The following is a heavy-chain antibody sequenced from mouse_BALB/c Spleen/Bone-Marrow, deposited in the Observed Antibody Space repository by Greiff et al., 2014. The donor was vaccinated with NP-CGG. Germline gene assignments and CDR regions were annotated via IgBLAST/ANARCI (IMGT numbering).Heavy chain of an antibody. V-gene: IGHV5-17*02. CDR3: ARSRGNYLYYAMDY. Sequence: EVKLMESGGGLVQPGGSRKLSCAASGFTSSSFGMHWVRQAPEKGLEWVAYISSGSSTIYYADTVKGRFTISRDNPKNTLFLQMTSLRSEDTAMYYCARSRGNYLYYAMDYWGQGTSVTVSS. CDR1: GFTSSSFG. J-gene: IGHJ4*01. D-gene: IGHD2-1*01. CDR2: ISSGSSTI.